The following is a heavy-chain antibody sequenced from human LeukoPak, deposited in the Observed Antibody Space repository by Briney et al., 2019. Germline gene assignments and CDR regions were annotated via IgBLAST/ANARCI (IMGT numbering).Heavy chain of an antibody. D-gene: IGHD2-15*01. Sequence: ASVKVSRKASEYTFTNSYMQWVRQAPGQGLEWMGIINPSDGSTYYPQKFRGRVTMTRDRSTSTVYMELSSLRSEDTAVYYCSRKYCSGGSCPGDAFDIWGQGTMPTVSS. CDR2: INPSDGST. J-gene: IGHJ3*02. CDR1: EYTFTNSY. V-gene: IGHV1-46*01. CDR3: SRKYCSGGSCPGDAFDI.